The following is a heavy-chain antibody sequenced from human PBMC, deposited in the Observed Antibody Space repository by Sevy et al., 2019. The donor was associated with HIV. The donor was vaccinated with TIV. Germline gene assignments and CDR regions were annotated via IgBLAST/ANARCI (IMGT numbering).Heavy chain of an antibody. CDR1: GYTFTRYE. Sequence: ASVKVSCQASGYTFTRYEIHWVRQAPGQGLEWMGIINPNGGSTGYAQNFQGRVTMTRDTSTSTVYMELSSLRSDATAVYYCARATSCGGDCYYFDSWGQGTLVTVSS. CDR2: INPNGGST. V-gene: IGHV1-46*01. D-gene: IGHD2-21*02. CDR3: ARATSCGGDCYYFDS. J-gene: IGHJ4*02.